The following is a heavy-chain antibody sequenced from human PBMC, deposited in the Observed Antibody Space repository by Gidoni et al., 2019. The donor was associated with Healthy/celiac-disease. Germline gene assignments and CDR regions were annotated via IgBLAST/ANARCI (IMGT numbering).Heavy chain of an antibody. CDR1: GYTFTGYY. CDR3: ARGRGSGSYYD. CDR2: INPTSGGT. J-gene: IGHJ4*02. Sequence: QVQLVQSGAEVKKPGASVKVSCKASGYTFTGYYMHWVRRAPGQGLEWMGWINPTSGGTNSAKRFKGRVTMTRETSISTAYRELSRLRSDDTAVYYCARGRGSGSYYDWGQGTLVT. V-gene: IGHV1-2*02. D-gene: IGHD1-26*01.